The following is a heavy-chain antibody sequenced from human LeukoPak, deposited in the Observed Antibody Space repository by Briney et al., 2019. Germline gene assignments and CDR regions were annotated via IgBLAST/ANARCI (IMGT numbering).Heavy chain of an antibody. CDR2: ICHSGST. D-gene: IGHD1-26*01. CDR3: ARGRRVGATPLDYYYYGMDV. V-gene: IGHV4-30-2*01. Sequence: PSETLSLTCAVSGGSISSGGYCWSWLPQPPGKGLEGIVYICHSGSTYYNPSLKSRLTISVYTYKYQLSLKLSSVTAADTAVYYCARGRRVGATPLDYYYYGMDVWGQGTTVTVSS. J-gene: IGHJ6*02. CDR1: GGSISSGGYC.